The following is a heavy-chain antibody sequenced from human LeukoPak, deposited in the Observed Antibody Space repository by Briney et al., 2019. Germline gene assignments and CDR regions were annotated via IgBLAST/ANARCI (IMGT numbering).Heavy chain of an antibody. Sequence: GGSLRLSCAASGFTFSSYSMNWVRQAPGKGLEWVSSISSSSSYIYYADPVKGRFTISRDNAKNSLYLQMNSLRAEDTAVYYCAVVPAAMRIPDAFDIWGQGTMVTVSS. CDR3: AVVPAAMRIPDAFDI. CDR2: ISSSSSYI. D-gene: IGHD2-2*01. J-gene: IGHJ3*02. CDR1: GFTFSSYS. V-gene: IGHV3-21*01.